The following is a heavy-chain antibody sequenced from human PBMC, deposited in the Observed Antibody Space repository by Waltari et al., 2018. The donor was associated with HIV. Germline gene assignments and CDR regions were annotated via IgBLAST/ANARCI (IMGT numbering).Heavy chain of an antibody. Sequence: QVQLQESGPGLVKPSETLSLTCAVFGNSISGAYYWGWIRQSPGKGLEWIGSIHHSGRNYSTPSLKSRVTISVDTSKKQFSLNLTSVTAADTALYYCARVRVTLIVAGPFDTWGQGTLVTVSS. CDR1: GNSISGAYY. V-gene: IGHV4-38-2*01. CDR3: ARVRVTLIVAGPFDT. D-gene: IGHD3-22*01. CDR2: IHHSGRN. J-gene: IGHJ3*02.